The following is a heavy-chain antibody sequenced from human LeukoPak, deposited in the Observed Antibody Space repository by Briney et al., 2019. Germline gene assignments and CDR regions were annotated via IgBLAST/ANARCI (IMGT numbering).Heavy chain of an antibody. CDR1: GFTFSSYS. D-gene: IGHD4-11*01. Sequence: GGSLRLSCAPSGFTFSSYSMNWVRQAPGKGLEWVSSISSSSSYIYYADSVKGRFTISRDNAKSSLYLQMNSLRAEDTAVYYCASSDYTPNFDYWGQGTLVTVSS. CDR3: ASSDYTPNFDY. CDR2: ISSSSSYI. V-gene: IGHV3-21*01. J-gene: IGHJ4*02.